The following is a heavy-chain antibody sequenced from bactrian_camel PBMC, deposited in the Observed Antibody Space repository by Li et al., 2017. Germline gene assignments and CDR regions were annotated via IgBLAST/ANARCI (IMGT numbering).Heavy chain of an antibody. D-gene: IGHD5*01. J-gene: IGHJ4*01. Sequence: VQLVESGGGSVQAGGSLRLSCAASGYTASTYFVAWYRQAPGKERELVSSIAGDGTTTYVDAVKGRFTISQDQAKRTLHLEMNNLKLEDTGVYLCAVRADRGAGCPPRFTGLGTQVTVS. CDR2: IAGDGTT. V-gene: IGHV3S53*01. CDR1: GYTASTYF.